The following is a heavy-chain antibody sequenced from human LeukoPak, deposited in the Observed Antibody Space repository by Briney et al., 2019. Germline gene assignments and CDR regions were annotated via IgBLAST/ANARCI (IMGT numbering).Heavy chain of an antibody. V-gene: IGHV3-23*01. CDR2: ISGSGGST. CDR1: GFTFSSYA. D-gene: IGHD3-9*01. J-gene: IGHJ4*02. Sequence: GGSLRLSCAASGFTFSSYAMSWVRRAPGKGLEWVSAISGSGGSTYYADSVKGRFTISRDNSKNTLYLQMNSLRAEDTAVYYCAKEGDILTGSTLDYWGQGTLVTVSS. CDR3: AKEGDILTGSTLDY.